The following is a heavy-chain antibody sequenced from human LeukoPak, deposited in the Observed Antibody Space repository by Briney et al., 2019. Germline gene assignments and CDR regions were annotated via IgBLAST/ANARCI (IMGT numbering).Heavy chain of an antibody. J-gene: IGHJ3*02. V-gene: IGHV3-23*01. D-gene: IGHD2-2*02. CDR3: AKEMGLVVVPAATPSPDAFDI. CDR1: GFTFSSYG. CDR2: ISGSGGST. Sequence: PGGSLRLSCAASGFTFSSYGMHWVRQAPGKGLEWVSAISGSGGSTYYADSVKGRFTISRDNSKNTLYLQMNSLRAEDTAVYYCAKEMGLVVVPAATPSPDAFDIWGQGTMVTVSS.